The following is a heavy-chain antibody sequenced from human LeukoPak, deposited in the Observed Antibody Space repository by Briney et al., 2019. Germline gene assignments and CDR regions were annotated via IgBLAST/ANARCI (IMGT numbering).Heavy chain of an antibody. CDR2: MNPNSGNT. J-gene: IGHJ5*02. CDR3: ARFGRGKNWFDP. CDR1: GYTFTSYD. V-gene: IGHV1-8*01. Sequence: ASVKVSCKASGYTFTSYDINWVRQATGQGLEWMGWMNPNSGNTGYAQKFQGRVTMTRNTSISAAYMELSSLRSEDTAVYYCARFGRGKNWFDPWGQGTLVTVSS. D-gene: IGHD3-10*01.